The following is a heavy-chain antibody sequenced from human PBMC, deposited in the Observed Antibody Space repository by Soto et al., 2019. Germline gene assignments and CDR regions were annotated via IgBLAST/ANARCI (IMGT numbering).Heavy chain of an antibody. V-gene: IGHV1-2*02. D-gene: IGHD3-10*01. CDR1: GYTFTGYF. CDR2: INPNSGAT. J-gene: IGHJ5*02. CDR3: ARGGGKLLAPLP. Sequence: ASVKVSCKASGYTFTGYFIHWVRQAPGQGLEWMGWINPNSGATKYAQKFQGRVTMNRDTSISTAYMELTLLRSDDTAIYYCARGGGKLLAPLPWGEGTLVTVSS.